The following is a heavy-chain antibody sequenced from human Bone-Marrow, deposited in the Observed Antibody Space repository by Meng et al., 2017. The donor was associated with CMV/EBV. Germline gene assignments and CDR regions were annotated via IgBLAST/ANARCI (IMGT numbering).Heavy chain of an antibody. V-gene: IGHV3-30-3*01. J-gene: IGHJ4*03. CDR2: ISYDGSNK. D-gene: IGHD2-2*01. CDR1: GFTFSSYA. CDR3: ARDIGSTSSFFDY. Sequence: GESLKISCAASGFTFSSYAMHWVRQAPGKGLEWVAVISYDGSNKYYADSVKGRFTISRDNSKNTLYLQMNSLRAEDTAVYYCARDIGSTSSFFDYWGQGTTVTVSS.